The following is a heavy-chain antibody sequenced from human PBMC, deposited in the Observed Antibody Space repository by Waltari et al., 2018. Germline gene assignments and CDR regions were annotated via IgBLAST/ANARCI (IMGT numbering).Heavy chain of an antibody. CDR2: IYYSGRT. Sequence: QVQLQESGPGLVKPSQTLSLTCTVSGGSISSGGYYWSWIRQHPGKGLEWIGYIYYSGRTYYNPSLKSRVTISVDTSKNQFSLKLSSVTAADTAVYYCARLEIVLNWFDPWGQGTLVTVSS. CDR1: GGSISSGGYY. V-gene: IGHV4-31*03. J-gene: IGHJ5*02. D-gene: IGHD2-8*01. CDR3: ARLEIVLNWFDP.